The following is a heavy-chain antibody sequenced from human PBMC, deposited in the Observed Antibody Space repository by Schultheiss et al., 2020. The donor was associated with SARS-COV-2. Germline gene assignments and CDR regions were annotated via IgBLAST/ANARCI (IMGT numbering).Heavy chain of an antibody. V-gene: IGHV4-61*01. D-gene: IGHD3-22*01. Sequence: SETLSLTCTVSGGSISSSSYYWSWIRQPPGKGLEWIGYIYYSGSTNYNPSLKSRVTMSVDTSKNQFSLKLSSVTAADTAVYYCAREGRADYYDSSGYYYWFDPWGQGTLVTVSS. CDR3: AREGRADYYDSSGYYYWFDP. CDR1: GGSISSSSYY. J-gene: IGHJ5*02. CDR2: IYYSGST.